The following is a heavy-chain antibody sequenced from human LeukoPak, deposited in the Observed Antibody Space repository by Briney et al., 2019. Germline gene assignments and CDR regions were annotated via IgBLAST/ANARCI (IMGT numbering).Heavy chain of an antibody. J-gene: IGHJ6*02. V-gene: IGHV4-59*01. CDR1: GGSISSYY. CDR3: ARVDTSSYYYGMDV. CDR2: IYYSGST. Sequence: SETLSLTCTVSGGSISSYYWSWIRQPPGKGLEWIGYIYYSGSTNYNPSLKSRVTISVDTSKNQFSLKLSPVTAADTAVYYCARVDTSSYYYGMDVWGQGTTVTVSS. D-gene: IGHD5-18*01.